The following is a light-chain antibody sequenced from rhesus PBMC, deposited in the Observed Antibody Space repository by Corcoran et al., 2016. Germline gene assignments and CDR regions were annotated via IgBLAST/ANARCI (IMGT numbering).Light chain of an antibody. Sequence: DIQMTQSPSSLSASVGDRVTITCRASKNVTNYSNWYQQKPGRAPKLLIYKASTLQSGVPTRFSGSGLVTDYNFTSSSLQPEDVATYYCQHGYGTPFTFGPGTKLDIK. CDR2: KAS. CDR3: QHGYGTPFT. V-gene: IGKV1-74*01. J-gene: IGKJ3*01. CDR1: KNVTNY.